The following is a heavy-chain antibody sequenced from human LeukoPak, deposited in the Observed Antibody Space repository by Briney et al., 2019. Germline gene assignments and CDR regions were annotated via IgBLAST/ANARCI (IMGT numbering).Heavy chain of an antibody. CDR1: GYTFTGYY. CDR3: AREGGYDYVPRFGY. CDR2: INPNSGGT. Sequence: ASVRVSCRASGYTFTGYYMHWVRQAPGQGLEWMGWINPNSGGTNYAQKFQGRVTMTRDTSISTAYMELSRLRSDDAAVYYCAREGGYDYVPRFGYWGQGTLVTVSS. D-gene: IGHD3-16*01. V-gene: IGHV1-2*02. J-gene: IGHJ4*02.